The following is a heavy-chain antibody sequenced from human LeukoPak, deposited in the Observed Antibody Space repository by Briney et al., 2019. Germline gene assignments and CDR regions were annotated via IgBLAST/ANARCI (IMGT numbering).Heavy chain of an antibody. D-gene: IGHD4-23*01. CDR2: IYYSGST. CDR3: ARWAPDYGGNSIDY. J-gene: IGHJ4*02. CDR1: GGSISSGGYY. V-gene: IGHV4-31*03. Sequence: PSQTLSLTCTVSGGSISSGGYYWSWIRQHPGKGLEWIGYIYYSGSTYYNPSLKSRVTISVDTSKNQFSLKLSSVTAADTAVYYCARWAPDYGGNSIDYWGQGTLVTVSS.